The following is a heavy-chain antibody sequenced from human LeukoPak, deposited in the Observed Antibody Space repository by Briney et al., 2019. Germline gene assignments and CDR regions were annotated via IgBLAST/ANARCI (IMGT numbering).Heavy chain of an antibody. CDR3: ARRPEYYYGSGSYSEYYFDY. J-gene: IGHJ4*02. V-gene: IGHV4-39*01. CDR2: IYYSGST. Sequence: SETLSLTCTVSGGSISSSSYYWGWIRQPPGKGLEWIGSIYYSGSTYYNPSLKSRVTISVDTSKNQFSLKLSSVTAADTAAYYCARRPEYYYGSGSYSEYYFDYWGQGTLVTVSS. CDR1: GGSISSSSYY. D-gene: IGHD3-10*01.